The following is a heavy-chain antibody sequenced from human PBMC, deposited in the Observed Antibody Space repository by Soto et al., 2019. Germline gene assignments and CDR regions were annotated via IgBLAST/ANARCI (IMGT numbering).Heavy chain of an antibody. J-gene: IGHJ6*02. CDR2: ISAAGDP. CDR3: ARTDRDFYGLDV. CDR1: GFTFRNHD. V-gene: IGHV3-13*05. Sequence: EVQLVESGGGLVQPGGSLRLSCEASGFTFRNHDMHWVRQGTGKGLGWVSGISAAGDPDYADSVEGRFTISRENAQNSFFLQMNILRVGDTAVYYCARTDRDFYGLDVWSQGTTVIVSS.